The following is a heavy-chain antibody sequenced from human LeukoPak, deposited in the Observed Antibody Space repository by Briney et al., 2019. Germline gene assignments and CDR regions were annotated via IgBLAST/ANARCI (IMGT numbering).Heavy chain of an antibody. J-gene: IGHJ4*02. Sequence: SETLSLTCTVSGGSIRSYYWSWIRQPPGKGLEWIGEINHSGSTNYNSSLKSRVTISVDTSKNQFSLRLSSVTAADTAIYYCARGGITMVRGIINWGQGTLVTVSS. CDR2: INHSGST. D-gene: IGHD3-10*01. CDR3: ARGGITMVRGIIN. V-gene: IGHV4-34*01. CDR1: GGSIRSYY.